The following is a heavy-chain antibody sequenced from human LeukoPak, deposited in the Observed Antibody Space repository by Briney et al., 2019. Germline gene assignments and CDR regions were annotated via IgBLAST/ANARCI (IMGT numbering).Heavy chain of an antibody. CDR2: VNTDGNTA. Sequence: GGPLTLSYAVSGFPFRRYWMLGVLQAPGKGLVWVSRVNTDGNTANYADSVKGRFTVSRDNANNTLYLQMNMLRAEDTAVYFCARAPLYSPVDYWGQGTLVTVSS. D-gene: IGHD5-18*01. CDR1: GFPFRRYW. J-gene: IGHJ4*02. V-gene: IGHV3-74*01. CDR3: ARAPLYSPVDY.